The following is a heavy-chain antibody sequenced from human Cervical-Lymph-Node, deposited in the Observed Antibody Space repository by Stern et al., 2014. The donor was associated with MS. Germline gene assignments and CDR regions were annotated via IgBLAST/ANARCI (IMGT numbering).Heavy chain of an antibody. J-gene: IGHJ4*02. CDR2: IYYSGRT. D-gene: IGHD5-18*01. CDR3: ARRLKRYYFFDY. CDR1: GGSIRSSTYY. V-gene: IGHV4-39*01. Sequence: QVQLVQSGPGLVKPSETLSLTCTVSGGSIRSSTYYWSWIRQPPGKGLEWIGSIYYSGRTYYNPSLKSRVTISVETSKNPFSLILNSVTAADTAVYYCARRLKRYYFFDYWGQGSLVTVSS.